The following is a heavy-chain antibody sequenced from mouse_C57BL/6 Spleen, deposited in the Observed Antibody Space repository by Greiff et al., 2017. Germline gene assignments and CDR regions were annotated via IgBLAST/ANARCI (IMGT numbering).Heavy chain of an antibody. D-gene: IGHD2-1*01. Sequence: EVKLVESGPELVKPGASVKISCKASGYSFTDYYMNWVKQSNGKSLEWIGVINPNYGTTSYNQKFKGKATLTVDKSSSTAYMQLISLTSEDSAVYYGERGHYGNSDWGKGTLVTVSA. CDR3: ERGHYGNSD. J-gene: IGHJ3*01. CDR1: GYSFTDYY. V-gene: IGHV1-39*01. CDR2: INPNYGTT.